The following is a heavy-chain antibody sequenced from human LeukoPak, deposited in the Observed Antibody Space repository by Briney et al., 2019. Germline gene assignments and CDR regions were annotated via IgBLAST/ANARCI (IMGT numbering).Heavy chain of an antibody. CDR3: TTDCYDSSGYYYFDY. Sequence: PGGSLRLSCAASGFTFSNAWMNWVRQAPGKGLEWVGRIKSKTDGGTTDYAAPVKGRFTISRDDSKNTLYLQMNSLKTEDTAVYYCTTDCYDSSGYYYFDYWGQGTLVTVSS. D-gene: IGHD3-22*01. CDR2: IKSKTDGGTT. V-gene: IGHV3-15*07. CDR1: GFTFSNAW. J-gene: IGHJ4*02.